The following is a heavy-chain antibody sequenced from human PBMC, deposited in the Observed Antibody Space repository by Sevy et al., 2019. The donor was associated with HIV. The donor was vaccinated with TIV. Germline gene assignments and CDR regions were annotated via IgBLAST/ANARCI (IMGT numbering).Heavy chain of an antibody. V-gene: IGHV4-59*01. Sequence: SETLSLTCTVSGGSISSYYWSWIRQPPGKGLEWIGYIYYSGSPNYNPALKSRVTISVDTSKNQFSLKLSSVTAADTAVYYCASFMVIGDYYYGMDVWGQGTTVTVSS. CDR1: GGSISSYY. J-gene: IGHJ6*02. CDR3: ASFMVIGDYYYGMDV. D-gene: IGHD3-22*01. CDR2: IYYSGSP.